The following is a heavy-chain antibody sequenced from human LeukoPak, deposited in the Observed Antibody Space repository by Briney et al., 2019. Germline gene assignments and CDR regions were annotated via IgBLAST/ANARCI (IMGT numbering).Heavy chain of an antibody. V-gene: IGHV3-66*01. Sequence: GGSLRLSCAASGFTVSSNYMSWVRQAPGKGLEWVSIIYSSGSTYYADSVKGRFTISRDNSKNTLHLQMNSLRAEDTAVYHCAREALGGGGYWGQGTLVTVSS. D-gene: IGHD3-10*01. J-gene: IGHJ4*02. CDR1: GFTVSSNY. CDR2: IYSSGST. CDR3: AREALGGGGY.